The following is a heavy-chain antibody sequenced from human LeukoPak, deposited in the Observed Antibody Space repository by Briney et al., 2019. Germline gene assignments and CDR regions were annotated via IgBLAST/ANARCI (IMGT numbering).Heavy chain of an antibody. V-gene: IGHV3-21*01. CDR1: GFTFSSYS. D-gene: IGHD6-19*01. CDR2: ISSSSSYI. J-gene: IGHJ4*02. CDR3: ASFSSGLPKYYFDY. Sequence: PGGSLRLSCAASGFTFSSYSMNWVRQAPGKGLEWVSSISSSSSYIYCADSVKGRFTISRDNAKNSLYLQMNSLRAEDTAVYYCASFSSGLPKYYFDYWGQGTLVTVSS.